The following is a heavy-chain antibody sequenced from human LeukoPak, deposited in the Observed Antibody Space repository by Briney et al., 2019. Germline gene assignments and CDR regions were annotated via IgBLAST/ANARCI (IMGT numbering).Heavy chain of an antibody. D-gene: IGHD3-3*01. CDR2: ISTSSSYI. CDR3: AIHGGGTIRIEAFDV. Sequence: GGSLRLSRAASGFTFSTYSMTWVRQAPGKGLEWVSSISTSSSYIYYTDSVKGRFTISRDNAKKSLYLQMNSLRAEDTALYYCAIHGGGTIRIEAFDVWGQGTMVTISS. CDR1: GFTFSTYS. V-gene: IGHV3-21*04. J-gene: IGHJ3*01.